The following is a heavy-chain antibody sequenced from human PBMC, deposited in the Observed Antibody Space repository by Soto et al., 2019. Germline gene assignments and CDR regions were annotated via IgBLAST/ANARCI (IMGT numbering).Heavy chain of an antibody. CDR3: ARNHEEPAPSSGWSGVGY. Sequence: ETLSLTCTVSGGSISSYYWSWIRQPPGKGLEWIGYIYYSGSTNYNPSLKSRVTISVDTSKNQFSLKLSSVTAADTAVYYCARNHEEPAPSSGWSGVGYWGQGTLVTVSS. V-gene: IGHV4-59*12. J-gene: IGHJ4*02. CDR1: GGSISSYY. D-gene: IGHD6-19*01. CDR2: IYYSGST.